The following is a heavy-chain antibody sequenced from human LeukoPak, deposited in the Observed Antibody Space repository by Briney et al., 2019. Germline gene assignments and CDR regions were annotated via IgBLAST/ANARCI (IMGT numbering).Heavy chain of an antibody. V-gene: IGHV3-9*01. CDR2: ICWSGSSI. Sequence: SGGCLRLSCTASVFTFDDCAMHWVWHAPGEGLEWVSGICWSGSSIGYADSVKGRFTISRDNAKNSLYLQMNSLRTEDTAFYYCAKDPSAYCGGDCLRADYWGQGTLVTVSS. J-gene: IGHJ4*02. CDR3: AKDPSAYCGGDCLRADY. D-gene: IGHD2-21*02. CDR1: VFTFDDCA.